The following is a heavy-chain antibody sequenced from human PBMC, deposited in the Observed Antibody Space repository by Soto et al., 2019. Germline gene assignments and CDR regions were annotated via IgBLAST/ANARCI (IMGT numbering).Heavy chain of an antibody. V-gene: IGHV4-31*03. J-gene: IGHJ6*02. CDR2: IYYSGST. Sequence: QVQLQESGPGLVKPSQTLSLTCTVSGGSISSGGYYWTWIRQHPGKGLEWIGYIYYSGSTYYNPSLQSRVTISVDTSKNQFSLKLSSVTAADTAVYYCALIKQQLAYGMDVWGQGTTVTVSS. D-gene: IGHD6-13*01. CDR3: ALIKQQLAYGMDV. CDR1: GGSISSGGYY.